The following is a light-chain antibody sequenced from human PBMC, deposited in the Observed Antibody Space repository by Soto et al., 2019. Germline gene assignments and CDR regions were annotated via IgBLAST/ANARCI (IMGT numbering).Light chain of an antibody. CDR3: SSYTGSNINTVV. Sequence: QSALTQPAYVSGSPGQSITISCTGTSSDIGKYNYVSWFQQHPAKAPKLIIFEVSTRPSGVSNRFSGSKSGNTASLTISGLQAEDEADYYCSSYTGSNINTVVFGGGTKLTVL. CDR2: EVS. J-gene: IGLJ2*01. CDR1: SSDIGKYNY. V-gene: IGLV2-14*01.